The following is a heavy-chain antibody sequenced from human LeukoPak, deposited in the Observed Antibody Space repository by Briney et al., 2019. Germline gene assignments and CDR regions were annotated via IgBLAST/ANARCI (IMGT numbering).Heavy chain of an antibody. CDR3: ARDRIAAAAARGGWFDP. CDR2: INPNSGGT. Sequence: ASVTVSCKASGYTFTGYYMHWVRQAPGQGLEWMGWINPNSGGTNYAQKFQGRVTMTRDTSISTAYMELSRLRSDDTAVYYCARDRIAAAAARGGWFDPWGQGTLVTVSS. J-gene: IGHJ5*02. CDR1: GYTFTGYY. D-gene: IGHD6-13*01. V-gene: IGHV1-2*02.